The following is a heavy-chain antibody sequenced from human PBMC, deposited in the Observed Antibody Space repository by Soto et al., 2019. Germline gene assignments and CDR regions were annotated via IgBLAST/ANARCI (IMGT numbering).Heavy chain of an antibody. J-gene: IGHJ6*02. Sequence: SETLCLTCIVAGGSIISYCWSWIRQPPGKGLEWIGHIYYSGSTSYNPSLKGRVTMSVDTSKSQFSLKLTSVTAADTAVYYCARGEDAFFYYGLDVWGQGITVTVSS. CDR2: IYYSGST. CDR3: ARGEDAFFYYGLDV. V-gene: IGHV4-59*01. CDR1: GGSIISYC.